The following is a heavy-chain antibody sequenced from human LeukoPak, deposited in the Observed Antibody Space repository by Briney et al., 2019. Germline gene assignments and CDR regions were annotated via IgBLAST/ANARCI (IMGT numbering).Heavy chain of an antibody. CDR2: IYYSGST. D-gene: IGHD6-13*01. CDR3: ARDLGITAAGYEAFDI. V-gene: IGHV4-59*01. Sequence: PSETLSLTCSVSGGSISCYYWSWLRQPPGKGLEWSGYIYYSGSTNYNPSLKSRVTISVDTSKNQFSLKLSSVTAADTAVYYCARDLGITAAGYEAFDIWGQGTMVTVSS. CDR1: GGSISCYY. J-gene: IGHJ3*02.